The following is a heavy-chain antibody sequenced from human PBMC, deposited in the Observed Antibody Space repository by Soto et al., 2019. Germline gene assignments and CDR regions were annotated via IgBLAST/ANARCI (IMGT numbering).Heavy chain of an antibody. CDR3: ARRGDYSLCDY. D-gene: IGHD1-26*01. J-gene: IGHJ4*02. CDR1: GGSISNSY. CDR2: IYNSEST. V-gene: IGHV4-59*08. Sequence: QVQLQESGPGLVKPSETLSLTCTVSGGSISNSYWSWIRQPPGKGLEYIAYIYNSESTNYNPSLKSRVTILVDTSKNQFSLRLSSVTAVDTAVYYCARRGDYSLCDYWGQGTLVTVSS.